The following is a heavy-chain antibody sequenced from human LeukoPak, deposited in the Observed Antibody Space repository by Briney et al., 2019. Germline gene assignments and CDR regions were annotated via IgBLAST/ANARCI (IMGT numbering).Heavy chain of an antibody. J-gene: IGHJ4*02. Sequence: GGSLRLSCAASGFTFSNYWMHWVRLAPGKGPVWVSRINSDGNITTYADSVKGRFAFSRDNAKNALYLEMSSLRAEDTAVYYCARELSGSSSRHFDYWGQGTLVTVSS. CDR2: INSDGNIT. CDR1: GFTFSNYW. V-gene: IGHV3-74*01. D-gene: IGHD6-13*01. CDR3: ARELSGSSSRHFDY.